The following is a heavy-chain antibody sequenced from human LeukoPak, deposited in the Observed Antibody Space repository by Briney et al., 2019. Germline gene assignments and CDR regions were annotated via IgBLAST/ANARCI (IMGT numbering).Heavy chain of an antibody. CDR2: INSNGAST. CDR3: ARDRSLSIQLWFQGTRGGDAFDI. J-gene: IGHJ3*02. D-gene: IGHD5-18*01. V-gene: IGHV3-20*04. CDR1: GFTFDGYG. Sequence: PGGSLRLSCVASGFTFDGYGMSWVRQAPEKGLEWVSSINSNGASTAYVDSVKGRFTISRDNAKNSLYLQMNSLRAEDTAVYYCARDRSLSIQLWFQGTRGGDAFDIWGQGTMVTVSS.